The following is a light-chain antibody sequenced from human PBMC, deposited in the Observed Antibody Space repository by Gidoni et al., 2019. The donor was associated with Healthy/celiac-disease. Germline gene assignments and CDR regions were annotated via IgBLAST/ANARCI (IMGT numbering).Light chain of an antibody. CDR2: DAS. J-gene: IGKJ5*01. CDR1: QDISNY. Sequence: DIQMTQSPSSLSASVGDRVTITCQASQDISNYLNWYQQQPAKAPKLLIYDASHLETGVPSRFSGSGSGTDFTFTISSLQPEDIATYYCQQYDNLPITFGQGTRLEIK. CDR3: QQYDNLPIT. V-gene: IGKV1-33*01.